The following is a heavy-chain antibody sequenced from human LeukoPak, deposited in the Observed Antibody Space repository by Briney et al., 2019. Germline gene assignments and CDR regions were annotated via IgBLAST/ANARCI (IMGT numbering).Heavy chain of an antibody. V-gene: IGHV4-59*08. CDR1: GGSISSYY. CDR3: ARHLPPFDP. J-gene: IGHJ5*02. Sequence: SETLSLTCTVSGGSISSYYWSWIRQPPGKGLEWIGYIYYSGSTNYNPSLQSRVTISVDTSKNQFSLKLSSVTAADTAVYYCARHLPPFDPWGQGTLVTVSS. CDR2: IYYSGST.